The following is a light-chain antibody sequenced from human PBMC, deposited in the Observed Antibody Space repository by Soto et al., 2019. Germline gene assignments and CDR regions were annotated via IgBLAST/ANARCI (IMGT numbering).Light chain of an antibody. J-gene: IGKJ1*01. CDR3: QQYGSSGT. Sequence: IVLTQSAATLSSFPGDRVTLSCRASQYINTRLAWYQQTPGQAPRLLIYGASSRATGIPDRFSGSGSGAYFTLTISRLEPEDFAVYYYQQYGSSGTFGQGTKVDI. V-gene: IGKV3-20*01. CDR2: GAS. CDR1: QYINTR.